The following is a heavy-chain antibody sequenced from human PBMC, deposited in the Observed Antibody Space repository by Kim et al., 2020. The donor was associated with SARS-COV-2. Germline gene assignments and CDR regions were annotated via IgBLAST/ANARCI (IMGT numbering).Heavy chain of an antibody. CDR3: AKEVTMVRGVIKRYYYYYYGMDV. CDR2: ISYDGSNK. Sequence: GGSLRLSCAASGFTFSSYGMHWVRQAPGKGLEWVAVISYDGSNKYYADSVKGRFTISRDNSKNTLYLQMNSLRAEDTAVYYCAKEVTMVRGVIKRYYYYYYGMDVWGQGATVTVSS. J-gene: IGHJ6*02. V-gene: IGHV3-30*18. D-gene: IGHD3-10*01. CDR1: GFTFSSYG.